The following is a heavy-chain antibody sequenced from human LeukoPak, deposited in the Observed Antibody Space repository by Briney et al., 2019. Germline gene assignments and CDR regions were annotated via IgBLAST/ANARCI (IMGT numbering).Heavy chain of an antibody. CDR3: ARDLGSSSPLFDP. Sequence: PGRSLRLSCAASGLTFSSYGMHWVRQAPGKGLEWVAVIWYDGSNKYYADSVKGRFTISRDNSKNTLYLQMNSLRAEDTAVYYCARDLGSSSPLFDPWGQGTLVTVSS. CDR1: GLTFSSYG. D-gene: IGHD6-13*01. J-gene: IGHJ5*02. CDR2: IWYDGSNK. V-gene: IGHV3-33*01.